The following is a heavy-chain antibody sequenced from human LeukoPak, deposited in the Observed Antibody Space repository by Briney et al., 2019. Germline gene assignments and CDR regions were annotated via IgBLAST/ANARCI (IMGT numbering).Heavy chain of an antibody. Sequence: ASVKVSCMASGYTFTSYGLSWVRQAPGQGLEWMGCISAYNGNTNYAQKLQGRVTMTPDTSTSTAYMELRSLRSDDTAVYYCARGAVTTRGGAFDIWGQGTMVTVSS. D-gene: IGHD4-17*01. CDR1: GYTFTSYG. CDR3: ARGAVTTRGGAFDI. J-gene: IGHJ3*02. V-gene: IGHV1-18*01. CDR2: ISAYNGNT.